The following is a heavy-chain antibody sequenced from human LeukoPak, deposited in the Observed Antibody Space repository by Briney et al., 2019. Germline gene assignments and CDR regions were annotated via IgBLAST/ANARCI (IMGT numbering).Heavy chain of an antibody. CDR2: INPNSGGT. CDR3: AREVYNWNYDAFDI. J-gene: IGHJ3*02. CDR1: GYTFTGYY. Sequence: GASVKVSCKASGYTFTGYYMHWVRQAPGQGLEWMGWINPNSGGTNYAQKFQDRVTMTRDTSISTAYMELSRLRSDDTAVYYCAREVYNWNYDAFDIWGQGTMVTVSS. V-gene: IGHV1-2*02. D-gene: IGHD1-7*01.